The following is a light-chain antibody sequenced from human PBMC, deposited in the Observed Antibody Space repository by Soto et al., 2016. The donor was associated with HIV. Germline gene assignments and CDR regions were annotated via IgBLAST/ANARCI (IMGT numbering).Light chain of an antibody. Sequence: DIQMTQSPSTLSASVGDRVSITCRASQSINTWLAWYQQKPGTVPKLLIYKASTLDSGVPSRFSGSGSGTDFTLTLSSVQPDDVGTYYCQQYNSVPWTFGQGTKLEMK. CDR2: KAS. J-gene: IGKJ1*01. CDR3: QQYNSVPWT. V-gene: IGKV1-5*03. CDR1: QSINTW.